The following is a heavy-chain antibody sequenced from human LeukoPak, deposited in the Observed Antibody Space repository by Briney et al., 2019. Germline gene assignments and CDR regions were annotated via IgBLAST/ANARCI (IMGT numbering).Heavy chain of an antibody. CDR3: ARSPERWLQLLIDY. CDR2: IYHSGST. V-gene: IGHV4-38-2*01. Sequence: SETLSLTCAVSGYSISSGYYWGWIRQPPGKGLEWIGSIYHSGSTYYNPSLKSRVTISVDTSKNQFTLKLSSVTAADTAVYYCARSPERWLQLLIDYWGQGTLVTVSS. J-gene: IGHJ4*02. D-gene: IGHD5-24*01. CDR1: GYSISSGYY.